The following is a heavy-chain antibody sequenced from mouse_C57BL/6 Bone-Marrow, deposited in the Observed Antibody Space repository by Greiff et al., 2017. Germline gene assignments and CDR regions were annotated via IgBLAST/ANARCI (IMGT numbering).Heavy chain of an antibody. CDR1: GYTFTSYW. D-gene: IGHD1-1*01. CDR3: ARDYYGSSSRDY. J-gene: IGHJ2*01. CDR2: IDPSDSET. Sequence: QVQLQQPGAELVRPGSSVKLSCKASGYTFTSYWMHWVKQRPIQGLEWIGNIDPSDSETHYNQKFKDKATLTVDKSSSTAYMQLSSLTSEDSAVYYCARDYYGSSSRDYWGQGTTLTVSS. V-gene: IGHV1-52*01.